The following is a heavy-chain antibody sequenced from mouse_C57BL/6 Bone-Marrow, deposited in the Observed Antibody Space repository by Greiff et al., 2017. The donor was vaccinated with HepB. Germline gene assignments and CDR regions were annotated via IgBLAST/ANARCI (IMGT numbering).Heavy chain of an antibody. CDR1: GYTFTDYN. D-gene: IGHD1-1*01. CDR3: ARLSFIYYAMDY. CDR2: INPNNGGT. J-gene: IGHJ4*01. Sequence: VQLKQSGPELVKPGASVKITCKASGYTFTDYNMDWVKQSHGKSLEWIGDINPNNGGTIYNQKFKGKATLTVDKSSSTAYMELRSLTSEDTAVYYCARLSFIYYAMDYWGQGTSVTVSS. V-gene: IGHV1-18*01.